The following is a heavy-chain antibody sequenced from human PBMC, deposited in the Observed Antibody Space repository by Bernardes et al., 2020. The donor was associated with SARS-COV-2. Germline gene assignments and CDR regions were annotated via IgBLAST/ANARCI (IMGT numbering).Heavy chain of an antibody. CDR2: INVGGST. Sequence: GGSLRLSCAASGFSFNNYGMSWVRQAPGKGLEWVSSINVGGSTFYADSVKGRFTISKDNSKNTLYLEMNSLRAEDTAVYYCAKEIRPNDYWGQGTLVTVSS. V-gene: IGHV3-23*01. J-gene: IGHJ4*02. CDR1: GFSFNNYG. CDR3: AKEIRPNDY. D-gene: IGHD3-3*02.